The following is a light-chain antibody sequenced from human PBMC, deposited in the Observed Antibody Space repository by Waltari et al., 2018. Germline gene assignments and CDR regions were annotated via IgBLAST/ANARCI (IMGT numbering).Light chain of an antibody. CDR3: QAWDSITVV. CDR1: KLGDKY. V-gene: IGLV3-1*01. CDR2: QDT. J-gene: IGLJ2*01. Sequence: SYELTQPPSVSVSPGQTARITCSGDKLGDKYTCWYQQTPGQSPVLVISQDTKRPSGIPERFSGSNSGNTATLTISGTQATDEADYYCQAWDSITVVFGGGTKLTVL.